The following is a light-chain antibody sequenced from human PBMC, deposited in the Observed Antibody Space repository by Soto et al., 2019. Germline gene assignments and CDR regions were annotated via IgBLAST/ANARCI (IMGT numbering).Light chain of an antibody. J-gene: IGLJ1*01. CDR3: CSYAGSYTYD. Sequence: QSALTQPRSVSGSPGQSVTISCTGTSSDVGGYNYVSWYQQHPGKAPKLMIYDVSQRPSGVPDRFSGSKSGNTASLTISGLQAEDEADYYCCSYAGSYTYDFGTGTKLTVL. V-gene: IGLV2-11*01. CDR2: DVS. CDR1: SSDVGGYNY.